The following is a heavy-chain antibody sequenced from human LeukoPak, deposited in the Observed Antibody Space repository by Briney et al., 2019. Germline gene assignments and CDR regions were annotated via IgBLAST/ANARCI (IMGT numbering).Heavy chain of an antibody. CDR3: AREAYYGSGSLHWFDP. J-gene: IGHJ5*02. CDR1: GGSISSGSYY. V-gene: IGHV4-61*02. Sequence: PSQTLSLTCTVSGGSISSGSYYWSWIRQPAGKGLEWIGRIYTSGSTNYNPSLKSRVTISVDTSKNQFSLKLSSVTAADTAVYYCAREAYYGSGSLHWFDPWGQGTLVTVSS. D-gene: IGHD3-10*01. CDR2: IYTSGST.